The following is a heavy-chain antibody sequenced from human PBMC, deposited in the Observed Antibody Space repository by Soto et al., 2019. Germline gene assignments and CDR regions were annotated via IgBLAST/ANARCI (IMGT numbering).Heavy chain of an antibody. J-gene: IGHJ4*02. D-gene: IGHD6-19*01. Sequence: QVQLQESGPGLVKPSQTLSLTCAVSGGSIGSSDYYWRWVRQPPGRGLEWIGYHYYTGSTYHNPSLESRVTISIDASKNHLYLKLTSATAADTAVYYCARVAAWSPHFDCWGRGALVTVSS. CDR3: ARVAAWSPHFDC. CDR1: GGSIGSSDYY. CDR2: HYYTGST. V-gene: IGHV4-30-4*01.